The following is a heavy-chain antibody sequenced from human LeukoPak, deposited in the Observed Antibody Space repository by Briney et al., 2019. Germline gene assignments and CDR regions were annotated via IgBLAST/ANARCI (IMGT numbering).Heavy chain of an antibody. CDR3: AKDRPNYYETNGHYYRRDGDY. D-gene: IGHD3-16*01. V-gene: IGHV3-23*01. J-gene: IGHJ4*02. CDR1: GFTVSSYA. CDR2: ISGSGEST. Sequence: GGSLRLSCAASGFTVSSYAMSWVRQAPGKGLEWVSVISGSGESTYYADSVKGRFTISRDNSKNILYLQMNSLRAEDTAIYYCAKDRPNYYETNGHYYRRDGDYWGQGTLVTVSS.